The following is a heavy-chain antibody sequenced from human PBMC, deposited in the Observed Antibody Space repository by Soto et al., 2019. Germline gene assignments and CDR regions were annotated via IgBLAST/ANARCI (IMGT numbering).Heavy chain of an antibody. D-gene: IGHD3-22*01. V-gene: IGHV1-46*01. CDR1: GYTFTSYY. Sequence: ASVKVSCKXSGYTFTSYYMHWVRQAPGQGLEWMGIINPSGGSTSYAQKFQGRVTMTRDTSTSTVYMELSSLRSEDTAVYYCSITMIVVVNRGYYGMDVWGQGTTVTVSS. CDR3: SITMIVVVNRGYYGMDV. J-gene: IGHJ6*02. CDR2: INPSGGST.